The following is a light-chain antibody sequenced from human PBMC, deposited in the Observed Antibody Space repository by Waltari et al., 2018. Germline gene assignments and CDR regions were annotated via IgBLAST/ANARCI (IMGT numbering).Light chain of an antibody. Sequence: QSVLTQPPSVSGAPGQGVTVSCTGSSSNIWAGYVLHWYRQVPGTAPKLLIYGNINRPSGVPDRFSGSKSGTSASLAITGLQADDEADYYCQSYDSSLSGWVFGGGTKLTVL. J-gene: IGLJ3*02. V-gene: IGLV1-40*01. CDR3: QSYDSSLSGWV. CDR2: GNI. CDR1: SSNIWAGYV.